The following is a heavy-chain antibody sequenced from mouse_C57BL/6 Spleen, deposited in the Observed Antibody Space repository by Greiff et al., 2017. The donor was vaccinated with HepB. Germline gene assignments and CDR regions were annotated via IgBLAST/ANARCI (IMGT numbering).Heavy chain of an antibody. V-gene: IGHV3-6*01. CDR2: ISYDGSN. J-gene: IGHJ2*01. CDR3: ARDTSSGPLFDY. CDR1: GYSITSGYY. D-gene: IGHD3-2*02. Sequence: EVQLQESGPGLVKPSQSLSLTCSVTGYSITSGYYWNWIRQFPGNKLEWMGYISYDGSNNYNPSLKNRISITRDTSKNQFFLKLNSVTTEDTATYYCARDTSSGPLFDYWGQGTTLTVSS.